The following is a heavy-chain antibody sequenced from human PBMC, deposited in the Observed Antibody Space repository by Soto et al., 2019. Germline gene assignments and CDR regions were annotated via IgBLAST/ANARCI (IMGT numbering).Heavy chain of an antibody. CDR2: INSKALVWRQ. CDR1: GYDCSNAW. D-gene: IGHD3-22*01. CDR3: TTDSYITLIEFRFDY. V-gene: IGHV3-15*05. J-gene: IGHJ4*01. Sequence: WGALRLPFACSGYDCSNAWVNWVSQATGPVLEGVGRINSKALVWRQDRVEPVIGRFAIPRDDSRTMAYMQMNSLNTEDTDVYYCTTDSYITLIEFRFDYGGHGPLVTVSS.